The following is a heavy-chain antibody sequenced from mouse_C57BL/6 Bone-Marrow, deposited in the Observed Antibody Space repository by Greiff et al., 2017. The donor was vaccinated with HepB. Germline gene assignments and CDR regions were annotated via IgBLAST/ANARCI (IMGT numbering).Heavy chain of an antibody. CDR1: GYSFTDYN. CDR2: INPNYGTT. J-gene: IGHJ3*01. Sequence: VHVKQSGPELVKPGASVKISCKASGYSFTDYNMNWVKQSNGKSLEWIGVINPNYGTTSYNQKFKGKATLTVDQSSSTAYMQLNSLTSEDSAVYYCARLHGKEAWFAYWGQGTLVTVSA. V-gene: IGHV1-39*01. CDR3: ARLHGKEAWFAY. D-gene: IGHD2-1*01.